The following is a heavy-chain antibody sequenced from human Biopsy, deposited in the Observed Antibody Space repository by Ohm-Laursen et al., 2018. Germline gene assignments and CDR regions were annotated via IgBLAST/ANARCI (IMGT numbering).Heavy chain of an antibody. V-gene: IGHV3-23*01. J-gene: IGHJ3*02. CDR2: ITVSADTT. CDR3: AKGRVGNSGSLDI. Sequence: SLRLSCLPCFFIYLNYVMNWVRQAPGKALAWVAAITVSADTTYYADSVRRRFTDSRDNSQNTLYLQMNSLRAEDTAIYYCAKGRVGNSGSLDIWGHGTMVTVSS. D-gene: IGHD1-1*01. CDR1: FFIYLNYV.